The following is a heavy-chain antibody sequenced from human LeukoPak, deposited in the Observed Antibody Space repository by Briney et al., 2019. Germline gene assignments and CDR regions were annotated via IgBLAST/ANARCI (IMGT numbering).Heavy chain of an antibody. D-gene: IGHD3-22*01. CDR1: GYTFTGYY. J-gene: IGHJ3*02. V-gene: IGHV1-2*02. CDR3: AILMIVVVISRDAFDI. CDR2: INPNSGGT. Sequence: GASVKVSCKASGYTFTGYYMHWVRQAPGQGLEWMGWINPNSGGTNYAQKFQGRFTMTRDTSISTAYMELSRLRSDDTAVYYCAILMIVVVISRDAFDIWGQGTMVTVSS.